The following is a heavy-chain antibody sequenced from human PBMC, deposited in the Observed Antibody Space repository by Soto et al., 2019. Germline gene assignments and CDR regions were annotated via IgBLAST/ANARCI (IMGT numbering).Heavy chain of an antibody. CDR3: AKDPTYDYGYFDS. CDR1: GFTFSGYP. Sequence: EVQLLESGGDLVQPGGPWRLSFEASGFTFSGYPLTWVGRVPGKGLEWVSTIRTSVGDTYYAASVKGRFTISRDNSKSTVYLHLNSLRAEDTAIYYCAKDPTYDYGYFDSWGQGTLVTVSS. D-gene: IGHD4-17*01. J-gene: IGHJ4*02. V-gene: IGHV3-23*01. CDR2: IRTSVGDT.